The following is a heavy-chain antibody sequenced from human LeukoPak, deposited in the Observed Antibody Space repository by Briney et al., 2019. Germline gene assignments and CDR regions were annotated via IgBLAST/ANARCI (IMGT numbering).Heavy chain of an antibody. Sequence: SETLSLTCTVSGGSISNYYWSWIRQPPGKGLEWIGYIHYSGSTNYNPSLKSRVTISVDTSKNQPSLKLTSMTAADTAVYYCARELGATVVNYGMDVWGQGTTVTVSS. J-gene: IGHJ6*02. V-gene: IGHV4-59*01. CDR3: ARELGATVVNYGMDV. D-gene: IGHD4-23*01. CDR2: IHYSGST. CDR1: GGSISNYY.